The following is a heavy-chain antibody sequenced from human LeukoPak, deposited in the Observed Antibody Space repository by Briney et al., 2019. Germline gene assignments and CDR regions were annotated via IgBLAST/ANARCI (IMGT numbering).Heavy chain of an antibody. V-gene: IGHV4-61*10. Sequence: SETLSLTCNVSGGSISSGSYYWSWIRQPAGKGLEWIGRMYNSGSTNYNPSLKSRVTISVDTSKNQFSLKLSSVTAADTAVYYCARVSFGGNTEHFDYWGQGALVTVSS. D-gene: IGHD3-10*01. CDR2: MYNSGST. CDR3: ARVSFGGNTEHFDY. CDR1: GGSISSGSYY. J-gene: IGHJ4*02.